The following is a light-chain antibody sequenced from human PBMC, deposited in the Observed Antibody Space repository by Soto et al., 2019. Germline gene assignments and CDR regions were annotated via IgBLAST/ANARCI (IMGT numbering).Light chain of an antibody. CDR3: QQYHTDWT. CDR2: AAS. V-gene: IGKV1-5*01. J-gene: IGKJ1*01. CDR1: ESIDNW. Sequence: DIHMAQSPPSLSASAGDTVTITCRASESIDNWLAWYQQKPGKAPKLLLFAASTLVGGVPSRFSGRGSGTEFTLTISSLQADDFATYYCQQYHTDWTFGQGTKVEIK.